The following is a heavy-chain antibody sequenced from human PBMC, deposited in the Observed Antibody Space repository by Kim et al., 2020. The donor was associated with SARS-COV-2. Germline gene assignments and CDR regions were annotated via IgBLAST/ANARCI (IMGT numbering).Heavy chain of an antibody. J-gene: IGHJ3*02. D-gene: IGHD3-22*01. CDR1: GFTFSSYE. Sequence: GGSLRLSCAASGFTFSSYEMNWVRQAPGRGLGWVSYISSSGNIIYYADSVKGRFTISRDNAKNSLYLQMNSLRAEDTAVYYCARVSIPEYYYDSSGYYYKGSAFDIWGQGTMVTVSS. CDR3: ARVSIPEYYYDSSGYYYKGSAFDI. CDR2: ISSSGNII. V-gene: IGHV3-48*03.